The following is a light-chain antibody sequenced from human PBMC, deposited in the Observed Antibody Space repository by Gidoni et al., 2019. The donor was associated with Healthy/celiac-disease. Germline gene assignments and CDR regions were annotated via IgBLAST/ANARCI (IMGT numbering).Light chain of an antibody. J-gene: IGLJ3*02. CDR1: ALPKQY. CDR3: QSADSSGTYWV. Sequence: SYELTQPHSVSVSPGKTARITCTGDALPKQYAYWYQQKPGQAPVLVRYKDSERPSGIPERFSGSSSGTTVTLTISGVQAEDEADYYCQSADSSGTYWVFGGGTKLTVL. CDR2: KDS. V-gene: IGLV3-25*03.